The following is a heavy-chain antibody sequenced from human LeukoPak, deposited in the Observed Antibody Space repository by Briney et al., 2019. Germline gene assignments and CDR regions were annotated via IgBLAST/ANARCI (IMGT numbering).Heavy chain of an antibody. V-gene: IGHV3-21*06. J-gene: IGHJ4*02. CDR3: ATETNGRHYNY. CDR1: GLTFSTSG. Sequence: GGSLRLSCTASGLTFSTSGFNWVRQAPGKGLEWVASIGPTGSDRYHADSIKGRFTISRDNANNFLYLQMNSLRAEDTAVYYCATETNGRHYNYWGQGTLLTVSS. D-gene: IGHD1-14*01. CDR2: IGPTGSDR.